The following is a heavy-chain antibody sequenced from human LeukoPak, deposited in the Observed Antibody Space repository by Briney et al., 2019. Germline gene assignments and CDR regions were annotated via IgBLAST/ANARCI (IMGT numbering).Heavy chain of an antibody. J-gene: IGHJ6*02. CDR1: GFTFSNYN. V-gene: IGHV3-21*01. D-gene: IGHD3-10*01. Sequence: GGSLKLSCAASGFTFSNYNFYWVRQAPGKGLEWVSSISSTSSYIYYADSMKGRFTISRDNAKNSLYLQMNSLRAEDTAVYYCARALWSGPVYYGMDVWGQGTTVTVSS. CDR2: ISSTSSYI. CDR3: ARALWSGPVYYGMDV.